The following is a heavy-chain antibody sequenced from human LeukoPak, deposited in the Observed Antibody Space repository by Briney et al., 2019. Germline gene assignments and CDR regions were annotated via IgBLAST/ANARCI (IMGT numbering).Heavy chain of an antibody. CDR3: PFWSGYYDH. D-gene: IGHD3-3*01. CDR1: GFTFSSYW. Sequence: GGPLRLSCAASGFTFSSYWMHWVRHAPGKGLVWVSRTNSDGSSTSYADSVKGRFTISRDNAKNTLYLQMNSLRAEDTAVYYCPFWSGYYDHWGQGTLVTVSS. J-gene: IGHJ4*02. V-gene: IGHV3-74*01. CDR2: TNSDGSST.